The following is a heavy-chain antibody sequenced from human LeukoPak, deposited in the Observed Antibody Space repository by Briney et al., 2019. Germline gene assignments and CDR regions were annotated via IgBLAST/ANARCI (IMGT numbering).Heavy chain of an antibody. CDR3: AKGECSGISCYAGY. D-gene: IGHD2-2*01. J-gene: IGHJ4*02. CDR2: ISASGGST. CDR1: GFSFSDYY. V-gene: IGHV3-23*01. Sequence: PGGSLRLSCVASGFSFSDYYMSWVRQAPGKGLEWVSTISASGGSTYYAESVKGRFTISRDNSKSTLSLQMNSLRAEDTAVYYCAKGECSGISCYAGYWGQGTLVTVSS.